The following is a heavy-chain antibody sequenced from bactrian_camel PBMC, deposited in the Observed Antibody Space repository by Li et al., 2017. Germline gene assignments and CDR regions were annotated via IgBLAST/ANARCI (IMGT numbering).Heavy chain of an antibody. CDR2: IDAEGTA. D-gene: IGHD3*01. J-gene: IGHJ6*01. Sequence: HVQLVESGGGSVQPGGSLRLSCAAPGYSFVTHCMGWFRQAPGKEREGVAAIDAEGTATYANSVKGRFTISQDHAKNTVYLQMNNLKPEDSAKYYCAAAGSRSDCSWPIRPLDFGYWGQGTQVTVS. V-gene: IGHV3S53*01. CDR3: AAAGSRSDCSWPIRPLDFGY. CDR1: GYSFVTHC.